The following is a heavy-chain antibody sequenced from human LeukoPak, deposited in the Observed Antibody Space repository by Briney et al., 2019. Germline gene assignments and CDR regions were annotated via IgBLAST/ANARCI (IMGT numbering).Heavy chain of an antibody. V-gene: IGHV3-74*01. CDR3: TKGIGAAGTGLAFDY. D-gene: IGHD6-13*01. CDR2: INHDATDI. CDR1: GFTFSIYV. Sequence: PGGSLRLSCAASGFTFSIYVMHWVRQVPGKGLVWVSRINHDATDITYADSVKGRFTISRDNAKNTLYLQMNSLRAEDTAVYYCTKGIGAAGTGLAFDYWGQGILVTVSS. J-gene: IGHJ4*02.